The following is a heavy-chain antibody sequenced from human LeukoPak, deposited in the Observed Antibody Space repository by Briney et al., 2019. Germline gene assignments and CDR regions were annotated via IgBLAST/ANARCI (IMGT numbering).Heavy chain of an antibody. CDR1: GASFSSTNYY. V-gene: IGHV4-39*01. D-gene: IGHD3-9*01. J-gene: IGHJ6*02. CDR2: IYYSGST. CDR3: ARLIAVLRYFDWFPGGMDV. Sequence: PSETLSLTCTVSGASFSSTNYYWGWIRQPPGKGLEWIGSIYYSGSTYYNPSLKSRVTISVDTSKNQFSLKLSSVTAADTAVYYCARLIAVLRYFDWFPGGMDVWGQGTTVTVSS.